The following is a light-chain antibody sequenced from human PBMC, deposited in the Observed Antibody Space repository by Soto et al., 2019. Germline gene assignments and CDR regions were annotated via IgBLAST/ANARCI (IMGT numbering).Light chain of an antibody. CDR2: GAS. CDR3: QQYGSSPPVT. V-gene: IGKV3-20*01. J-gene: IGKJ3*01. CDR1: QSVTGSY. Sequence: EIVLTQSPGTLSLSPGERATLSCRASQSVTGSYLAWYQQKPGQAPRRLIYGASSRASGIPDRFSGSGSGTDFTLTISRLEPEDFAVYYCQQYGSSPPVTFGPGTKVDIK.